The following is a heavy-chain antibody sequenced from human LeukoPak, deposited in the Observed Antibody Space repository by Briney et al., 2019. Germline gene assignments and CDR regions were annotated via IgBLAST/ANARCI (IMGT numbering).Heavy chain of an antibody. CDR2: IYTSGST. D-gene: IGHD3-22*01. CDR3: ARAYYYDSSGSNIRVDAFDI. CDR1: GGSISSYY. V-gene: IGHV4-4*07. Sequence: SETLSLTCTVSGGSISSYYWSWIRQPAGKGLEWIGRIYTSGSTNYNPSLKSRVTMSVGTSKNQFSLKLSSVTAADTAVYYCARAYYYDSSGSNIRVDAFDIWGQGTMVTVSS. J-gene: IGHJ3*02.